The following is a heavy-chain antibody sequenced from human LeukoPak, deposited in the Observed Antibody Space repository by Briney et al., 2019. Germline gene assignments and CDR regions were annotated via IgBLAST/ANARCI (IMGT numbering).Heavy chain of an antibody. CDR3: PRGRGTITAAGNRNIDF. D-gene: IGHD6-13*01. J-gene: IGHJ4*02. Sequence: GGSLRLSCAASGFTFSSYDMHWVRQPTGKGLEWVSGIGIAGDTYYPGSVKGRFTISRENAKNSLYLQMNGLRAGDTDVYYCPRGRGTITAAGNRNIDFWGQGTLVTVSP. CDR1: GFTFSSYD. V-gene: IGHV3-13*04. CDR2: IGIAGDT.